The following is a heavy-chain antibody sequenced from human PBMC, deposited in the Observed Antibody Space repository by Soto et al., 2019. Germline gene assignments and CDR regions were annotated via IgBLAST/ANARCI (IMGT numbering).Heavy chain of an antibody. CDR1: GLIVTSNF. D-gene: IGHD3-22*01. V-gene: IGHV3-53*01. J-gene: IGHJ4*02. CDR3: ARREAYYYDSSGYYYDY. CDR2: IHSGGST. Sequence: EVQLVESGGGLIQPGGSLRVSCAASGLIVTSNFMSWVRQAPGKGLEWVSVIHSGGSTYYADSVKGRFTISRDNSKNTVYLQMISLRAEDTAVYYCARREAYYYDSSGYYYDYWGQGTLVTVSS.